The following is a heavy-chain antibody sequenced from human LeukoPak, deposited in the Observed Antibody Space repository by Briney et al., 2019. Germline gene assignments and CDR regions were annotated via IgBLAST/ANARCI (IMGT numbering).Heavy chain of an antibody. CDR1: GFTFSSYG. CDR2: IWYDGSNK. D-gene: IGHD2-2*01. V-gene: IGHV3-33*01. J-gene: IGHJ4*02. Sequence: GGSLRLSCAASGFTFSSYGMHWVRQAPGKGLEWVAVIWYDGSNKYYADSVKGRFTISRDNSKNTLYLQMNSLGAEDTAVYYCARDQGVVVVPAAMPLGYWGQGTLVTVSS. CDR3: ARDQGVVVVPAAMPLGY.